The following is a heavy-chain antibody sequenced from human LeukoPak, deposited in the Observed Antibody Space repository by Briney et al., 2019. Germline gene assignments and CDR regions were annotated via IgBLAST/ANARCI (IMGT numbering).Heavy chain of an antibody. CDR3: ARHSTGDYLDY. D-gene: IGHD7-27*01. CDR1: GGSISSYY. V-gene: IGHV4-59*08. Sequence: SETLSLTCTVSGGSISSYYWSWIRQPPGKGLEWIGYIYYGGSTNYNPSLKSRVTISVDTSKNQFSLKLSSVTAADTAVYYCARHSTGDYLDYWGQGTLVTVSS. CDR2: IYYGGST. J-gene: IGHJ4*02.